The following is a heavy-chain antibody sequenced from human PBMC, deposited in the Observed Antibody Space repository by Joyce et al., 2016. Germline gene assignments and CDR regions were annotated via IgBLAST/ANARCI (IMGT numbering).Heavy chain of an antibody. Sequence: QVQMVQSGGEVKKPGASVKFSCKASGYTFTSYGITWVRQAPGQGLEWMGWISGYNGNRKYAEKYQGRVTMTTDTSTTTGYMELRSLRSDDTAVYYCARDDRFGVVDYWGQGTLVTVAS. CDR3: ARDDRFGVVDY. CDR1: GYTFTSYG. D-gene: IGHD3-3*01. V-gene: IGHV1-18*01. J-gene: IGHJ4*02. CDR2: ISGYNGNR.